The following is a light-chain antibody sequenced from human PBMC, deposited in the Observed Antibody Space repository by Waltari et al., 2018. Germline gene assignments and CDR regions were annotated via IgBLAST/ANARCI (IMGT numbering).Light chain of an antibody. J-gene: IGKJ5*01. CDR2: GAS. CDR1: QSVSSK. Sequence: EIMMTQSPATLSVSPGDRATLSCRASQSVSSKLAWYQQKTGQAPRLLIYGASTRATGIPARFSGSGSGTEFTLTISSLQSEDFAVYYCQQYNKWPPGTFGQGTRLEIK. V-gene: IGKV3-15*01. CDR3: QQYNKWPPGT.